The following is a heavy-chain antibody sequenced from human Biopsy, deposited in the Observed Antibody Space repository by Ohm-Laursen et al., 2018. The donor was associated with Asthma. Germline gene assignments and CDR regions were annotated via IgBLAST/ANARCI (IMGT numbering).Heavy chain of an antibody. CDR1: GGSFSGYY. CDR3: ARAGQCSSTSCYNPGWFDP. CDR2: INHSGST. Sequence: GTLSLTCAVYGGSFSGYYWSWIRQPPGKGLEWIGEINHSGSTNYNPSLKSQVTISVDTSKNQFSLKLSSVTAADTAVYYCARAGQCSSTSCYNPGWFDPWGQGTLVTVSS. D-gene: IGHD2-2*01. J-gene: IGHJ5*02. V-gene: IGHV4-34*01.